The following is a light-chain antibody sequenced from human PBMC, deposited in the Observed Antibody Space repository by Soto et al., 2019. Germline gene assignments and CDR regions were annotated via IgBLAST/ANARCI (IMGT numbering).Light chain of an antibody. J-gene: IGLJ3*02. CDR1: SSDVGGYDY. CDR2: DVS. Sequence: QSALTQPASVSGSPGQSITISCTGTSSDVGGYDYVSWFQQHPGKAPKLMIYDVSNRPSGVSNRFSGSKSGNTASLTISGLQAEAAADYYCTSYTSDNTRVFGGGTKVTVL. CDR3: TSYTSDNTRV. V-gene: IGLV2-14*03.